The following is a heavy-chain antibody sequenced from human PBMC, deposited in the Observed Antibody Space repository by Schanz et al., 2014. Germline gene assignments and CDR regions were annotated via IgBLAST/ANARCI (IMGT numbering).Heavy chain of an antibody. D-gene: IGHD3-22*01. Sequence: QVQLVQSGAEVKKPGASVKVSCKASGYSIGGYYMHWVRQAPGQGLEWMGKIIPILGMENYAQKFQGRVTITADISTSTAYMDLSSLRSDDTAVYYCARDIQYHYDTSGPVGAFDIWGQGTVVTVSS. V-gene: IGHV1-69*04. CDR2: IIPILGME. CDR1: GYSIGGYY. J-gene: IGHJ3*02. CDR3: ARDIQYHYDTSGPVGAFDI.